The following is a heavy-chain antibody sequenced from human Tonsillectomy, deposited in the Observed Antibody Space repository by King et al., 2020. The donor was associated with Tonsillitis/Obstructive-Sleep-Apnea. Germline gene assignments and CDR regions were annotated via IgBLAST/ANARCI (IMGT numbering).Heavy chain of an antibody. CDR1: GFTFSDYY. V-gene: IGHV3-11*05. D-gene: IGHD3-3*01. J-gene: IGHJ4*02. Sequence: VQLVESGGGLVKPGGSLRLSCAASGFTFSDYYMSWIRQAPGKGLEWVSYISSSSSYTNYADSVNGRFTISRDNAKNSLYLQMNSLRAEDTAVYYCARATRKRITIFGVVITLDYWGQGTLVTVSS. CDR3: ARATRKRITIFGVVITLDY. CDR2: ISSSSSYT.